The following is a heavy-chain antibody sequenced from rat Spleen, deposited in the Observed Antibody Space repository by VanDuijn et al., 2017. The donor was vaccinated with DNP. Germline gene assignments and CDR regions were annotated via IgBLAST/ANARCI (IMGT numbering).Heavy chain of an antibody. CDR1: GFTFSDYA. Sequence: EVQLVESGGGLVQPGNSLKLSCAASGFTFSDYAMAWVRQSPGKGLEWIGEINKDSSRINYNTSLRDKFTISRDNVQNTLYLQTSTLGSEDTAIYFCTRGPNYGGDSDYFDYWGQGVMVTVSS. V-gene: IGHV4-2*01. D-gene: IGHD1-11*01. J-gene: IGHJ2*01. CDR2: INKDSSRI. CDR3: TRGPNYGGDSDYFDY.